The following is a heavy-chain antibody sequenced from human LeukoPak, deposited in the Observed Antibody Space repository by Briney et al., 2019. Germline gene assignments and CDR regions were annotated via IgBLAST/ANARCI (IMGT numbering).Heavy chain of an antibody. Sequence: GGSLKISCKGSGYRFTSYWIGRGRQMPGKSPEWVGIIYPGHSDTRYSPSFQGQVTISADKSISTAYLQWSSLKASDTAMYYCARSLRFLEWLLFDYWGQGTLVTVSS. J-gene: IGHJ4*02. CDR3: ARSLRFLEWLLFDY. CDR2: IYPGHSDT. D-gene: IGHD3-3*01. V-gene: IGHV5-51*01. CDR1: GYRFTSYW.